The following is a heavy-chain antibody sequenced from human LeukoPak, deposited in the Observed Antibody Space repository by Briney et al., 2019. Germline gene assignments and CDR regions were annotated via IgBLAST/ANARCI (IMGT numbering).Heavy chain of an antibody. J-gene: IGHJ1*01. D-gene: IGHD5-12*01. CDR3: ARGGRHGYSSYKRGYFDH. Sequence: PGGSLRLSCAESGFTFSNYDMCWVRQAPGKGLEWVAYIEYGGSKQYNTDSVRGGLTLSRDNSKNTLYLYKNTLRTENTALYFPARGGRHGYSSYKRGYFDHWGQGTLVTVSS. V-gene: IGHV3-30*02. CDR1: GFTFSNYD. CDR2: IEYGGSKQ.